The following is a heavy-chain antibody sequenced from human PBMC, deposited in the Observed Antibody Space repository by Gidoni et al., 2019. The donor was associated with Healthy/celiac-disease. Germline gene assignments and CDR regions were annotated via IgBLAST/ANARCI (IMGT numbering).Heavy chain of an antibody. V-gene: IGHV3-7*01. CDR3: TRQGI. CDR2: IKHDGSEK. J-gene: IGHJ3*02. Sequence: EVQLVESGGGWVQPGGSLRLSCAGSGFTFSDYWMGWVRQAPGKGLGWVATIKHDGSEKYNVGSVKGRFTISRDNAKNSLNLQMNSLRTEDTAVYYCTRQGIWGQGTMVTVSS. CDR1: GFTFSDYW.